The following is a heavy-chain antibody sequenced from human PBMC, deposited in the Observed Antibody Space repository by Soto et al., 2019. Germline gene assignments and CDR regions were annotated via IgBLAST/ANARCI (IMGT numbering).Heavy chain of an antibody. CDR1: GFTVSNNY. CDR3: ASGFRLRQQTTGY. J-gene: IGHJ4*02. V-gene: IGHV3-66*01. D-gene: IGHD6-13*01. Sequence: GALRLSCAASGFTVSNNYMSWVRQAPGKGLEWVSLIYSGGSTYYADSVKGRFTISRDSSKNTLYLQMNSLRAEDTAMYYCASGFRLRQQTTGYWGQGTLVTVSS. CDR2: IYSGGST.